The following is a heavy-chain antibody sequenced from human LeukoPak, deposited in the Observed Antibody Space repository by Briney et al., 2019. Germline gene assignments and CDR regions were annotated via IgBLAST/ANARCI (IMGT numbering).Heavy chain of an antibody. Sequence: TGGSLRLSCAASGFIFNNYWMTWVRQAPGKGLEWVAKIKQDGSEKYYVDSVRGRFTISRDNAKNSLYLQMNSLKAEDTAVYFCGREPGHHRCYYFELWGQGTLVTGSS. CDR3: GREPGHHRCYYFEL. J-gene: IGHJ4*02. V-gene: IGHV3-7*01. CDR2: IKQDGSEK. D-gene: IGHD1-14*01. CDR1: GFIFNNYW.